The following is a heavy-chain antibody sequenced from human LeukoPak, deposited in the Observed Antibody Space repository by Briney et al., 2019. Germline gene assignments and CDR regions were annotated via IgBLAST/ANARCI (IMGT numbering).Heavy chain of an antibody. CDR1: GFTFDDYA. D-gene: IGHD3-10*01. CDR3: ARDMVRGVFTTRTIDY. Sequence: GGSLRLSCAASGFTFDDYAMHWVRQAPGKGLEWVSGISWNSGSIGYADSVEGRFTISRDNARNSLYLQMNSLRAEDTAVYYCARDMVRGVFTTRTIDYWGQGTLVTVSS. J-gene: IGHJ4*02. V-gene: IGHV3-9*01. CDR2: ISWNSGSI.